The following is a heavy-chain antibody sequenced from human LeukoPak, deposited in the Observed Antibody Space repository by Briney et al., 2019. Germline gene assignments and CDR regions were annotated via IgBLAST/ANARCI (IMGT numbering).Heavy chain of an antibody. CDR2: ISYDGRNK. D-gene: IGHD2-2*01. V-gene: IGHV3-30*18. Sequence: PGRSLRLSCAASGFTFGSYAMHWVRQAPGKGLEWVAVISYDGRNKHYPDSVKGRFTISRDIPTDTLWLQMDSLRTEDTAVYYCAKGPLRGTAAAIDYWGQGTLVTVSS. J-gene: IGHJ4*02. CDR1: GFTFGSYA. CDR3: AKGPLRGTAAAIDY.